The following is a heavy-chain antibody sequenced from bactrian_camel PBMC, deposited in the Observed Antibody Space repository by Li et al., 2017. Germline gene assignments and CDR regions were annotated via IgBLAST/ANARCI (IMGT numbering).Heavy chain of an antibody. V-gene: IGHV3S40*01. Sequence: QLVESGGGLVQPGGSLRLSCAASGFTFSLYAMSWVRQAPGKGLEWVSATESGVGRTYYAESMKGRFTISRDKAKNTVYLRMNSLKPDDTAVYYCVRDLMGRSCYWGQGTQVTVS. J-gene: IGHJ4*01. D-gene: IGHD3*01. CDR2: TESGVGRT. CDR1: GFTFSLYA. CDR3: VRDLMGRSCY.